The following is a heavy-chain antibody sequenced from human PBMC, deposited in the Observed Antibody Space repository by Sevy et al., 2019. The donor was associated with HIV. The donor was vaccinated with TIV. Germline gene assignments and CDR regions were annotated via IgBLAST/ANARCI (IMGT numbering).Heavy chain of an antibody. Sequence: SETLSLTCTVSGGSISSYYWSWIRQPPGKGLEWIGYIYYSGSTNYNPSHKSRVTISVDTSKNQFSLKLSSVTAADTAVYYCARVPGYSSGWYYFDYWGQGTLVTVSS. CDR3: ARVPGYSSGWYYFDY. J-gene: IGHJ4*02. CDR2: IYYSGST. D-gene: IGHD6-19*01. V-gene: IGHV4-59*01. CDR1: GGSISSYY.